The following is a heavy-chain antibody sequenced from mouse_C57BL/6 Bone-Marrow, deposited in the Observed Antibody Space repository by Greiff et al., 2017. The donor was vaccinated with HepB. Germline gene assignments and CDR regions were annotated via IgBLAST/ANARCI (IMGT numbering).Heavy chain of an antibody. J-gene: IGHJ2*01. V-gene: IGHV14-2*01. D-gene: IGHD1-1*01. Sequence: DVKLQESGAELVKPGASVKLSCTASGFNIKDYYMHWVKQRTEQGLEWIGRIDPEDGETKYAPKFQGKATITADTSSNTAYLQLSSLTSEDTAVYYCALITTVVAKDYWGQGTTLTVSS. CDR2: IDPEDGET. CDR3: ALITTVVAKDY. CDR1: GFNIKDYY.